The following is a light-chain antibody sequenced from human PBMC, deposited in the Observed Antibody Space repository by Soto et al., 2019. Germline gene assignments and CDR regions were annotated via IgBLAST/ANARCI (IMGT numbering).Light chain of an antibody. CDR2: DAT. Sequence: EIVLTQSPATLSLSPGERATLSCSASQSVSRYLAWYQQKPGQAPRLLIYDATNRATGIPPRFSGSGSGTAFTLTISSLEPEDLAVYYCQQRSNSPLTFGGGTKVEIK. CDR1: QSVSRY. J-gene: IGKJ4*01. CDR3: QQRSNSPLT. V-gene: IGKV3-11*01.